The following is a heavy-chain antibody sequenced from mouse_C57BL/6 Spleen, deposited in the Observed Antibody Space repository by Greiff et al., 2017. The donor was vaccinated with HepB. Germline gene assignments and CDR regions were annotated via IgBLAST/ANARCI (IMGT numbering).Heavy chain of an antibody. D-gene: IGHD4-1*01. Sequence: QVQLQQPGAELVKPGASVKLSCKASGYTFTSYWMHWVKQRPGQGLEWIGMIHPNSGSTNYNEKFKSKATLTVDKTSSTTYMQLSSLTSEDSAVYYCARSSNWDGFAYWGQGTLVTVSA. J-gene: IGHJ3*01. CDR1: GYTFTSYW. CDR2: IHPNSGST. V-gene: IGHV1-64*01. CDR3: ARSSNWDGFAY.